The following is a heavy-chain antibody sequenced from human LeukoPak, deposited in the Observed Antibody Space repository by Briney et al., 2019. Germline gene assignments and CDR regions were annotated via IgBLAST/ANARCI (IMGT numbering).Heavy chain of an antibody. D-gene: IGHD6-13*01. CDR1: GGSISSYY. CDR2: IYYSGST. J-gene: IGHJ4*02. CDR3: ARGGSSWFY. V-gene: IGHV4-59*01. Sequence: SETLSLTCTVSGGSISSYYWSWIRQPPGKGLEWIGYIYYSGSTNYNPSLKSRVAISVDTSKNQFSLKLSSVTAADTAVYYCARGGSSWFYWGQGTLVTVSS.